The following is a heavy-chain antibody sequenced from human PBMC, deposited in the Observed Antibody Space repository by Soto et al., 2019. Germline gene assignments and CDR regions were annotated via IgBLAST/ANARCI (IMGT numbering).Heavy chain of an antibody. CDR3: SKEGYDSCSYWDT. D-gene: IGHD3-22*01. V-gene: IGHV3-23*01. J-gene: IGHJ1*01. Sequence: PGGSLTLSRAAYGFIFSGSAMTWVRHAPGKWLEYVSSITSSGSEVFHAASVKGRFTMSRDNYKTLMYLKMNHPRADDRAVYYDSKEGYDSCSYWDTWGQYALVTVS. CDR1: GFIFSGSA. CDR2: ITSSGSEV.